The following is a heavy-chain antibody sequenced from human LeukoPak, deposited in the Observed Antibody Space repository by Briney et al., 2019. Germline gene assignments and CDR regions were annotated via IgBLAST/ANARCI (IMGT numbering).Heavy chain of an antibody. D-gene: IGHD2-2*01. J-gene: IGHJ4*02. CDR3: AKYTGGVVVPAAMHPFDY. V-gene: IGHV3-23*01. CDR2: ISGSGGST. CDR1: GFTFSSYA. Sequence: QPGGSLRLSCAASGFTFSSYAMSWVRQAPGKGLEWVSAISGSGGSTYYADSVKGRFTISRDNSKNTLYLQMNSLRAEDTAVYYCAKYTGGVVVPAAMHPFDYWGQGTLVTVSS.